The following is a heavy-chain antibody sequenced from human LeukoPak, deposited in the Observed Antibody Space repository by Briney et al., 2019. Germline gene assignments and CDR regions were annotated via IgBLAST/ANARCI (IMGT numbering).Heavy chain of an antibody. D-gene: IGHD5-24*01. V-gene: IGHV3-23*01. Sequence: GGTLRLSCAASGVTFSIYGMNWVRQSPGNGLEWVSGIGGSGDRTYYADSVKGRFSISRDNSKNTLYLQINSLRVEDTAVYYCAKDMRMASFEHWGRGTQVTVSS. CDR1: GVTFSIYG. CDR2: IGGSGDRT. CDR3: AKDMRMASFEH. J-gene: IGHJ4*02.